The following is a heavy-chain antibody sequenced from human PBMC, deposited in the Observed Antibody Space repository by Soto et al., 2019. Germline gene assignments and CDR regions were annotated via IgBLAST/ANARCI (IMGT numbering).Heavy chain of an antibody. CDR1: GFTFSSYS. V-gene: IGHV3-21*01. CDR2: ISSSSSYI. CDR3: ARDSSGWYGSGAGFDS. Sequence: EVQLVESGGGLVKPGGSLRLSCAASGFTFSSYSMNWVRQAPGKGLEWVSSISSSSSYIYYADSVKGRFTISRDNAKNSLYLQLNSLRAEDTAVYYCARDSSGWYGSGAGFDSWGQGTLVTVSS. J-gene: IGHJ4*02. D-gene: IGHD6-19*01.